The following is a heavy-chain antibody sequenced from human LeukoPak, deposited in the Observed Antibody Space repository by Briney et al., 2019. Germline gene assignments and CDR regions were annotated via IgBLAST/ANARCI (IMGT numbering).Heavy chain of an antibody. V-gene: IGHV3-48*04. CDR3: ASQRQWDWFDP. Sequence: PGGSLRLSCVASEFAFSSYSMNWVRQAPGKGLEWVSYISSTSSTIDYADPVKGRFTISRDNAKNSLFLQMNSLRVDDTAVYYCASQRQWDWFDPWGQGTLVTVSS. CDR1: EFAFSSYS. D-gene: IGHD2-8*01. J-gene: IGHJ5*02. CDR2: ISSTSSTI.